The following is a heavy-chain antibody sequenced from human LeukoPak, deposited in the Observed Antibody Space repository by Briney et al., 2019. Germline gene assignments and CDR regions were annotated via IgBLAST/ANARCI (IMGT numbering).Heavy chain of an antibody. CDR1: GGSISSSNYY. J-gene: IGHJ4*02. Sequence: SSETLSLTCTVSGGSISSSNYYWGWIRQPPGKGLEWIGEINHSGSTNYNPSLKSRVTISVDTSKNQFSLKLSSVTAADTAVYYCARWRSYGYNYFDYWGQGTLVTVSS. CDR2: INHSGST. D-gene: IGHD5-18*01. CDR3: ARWRSYGYNYFDY. V-gene: IGHV4-39*07.